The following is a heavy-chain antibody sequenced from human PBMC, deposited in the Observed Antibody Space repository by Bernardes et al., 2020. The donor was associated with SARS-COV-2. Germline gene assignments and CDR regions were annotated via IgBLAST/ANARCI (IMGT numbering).Heavy chain of an antibody. CDR2: IYGGGTT. D-gene: IGHD3-10*01. CDR1: GFLLSTNY. Sequence: GGSLRLSCTASGFLLSTNYLSWVPPAPGEGLEWVSVIYGGGTTSYADSVKGRFTISRDNSKNTLYLQMYTLSAQDTAVYYCARSSYGGPLDSWGQGTLVVVSS. V-gene: IGHV3-53*01. J-gene: IGHJ4*02. CDR3: ARSSYGGPLDS.